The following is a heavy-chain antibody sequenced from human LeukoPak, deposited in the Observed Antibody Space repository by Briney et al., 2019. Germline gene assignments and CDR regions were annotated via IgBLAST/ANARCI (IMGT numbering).Heavy chain of an antibody. CDR3: AREIWQQSYGYGMDV. D-gene: IGHD6-13*01. V-gene: IGHV3-30*03. J-gene: IGHJ6*02. CDR1: RFTFSSYW. CDR2: ISYDGSNK. Sequence: GGSLRLSCAASRFTFSSYWMSWVRQAPGKGLEWVAVISYDGSNKYYADSVKGRFTISRDNSKNTLYLQMNSLRAEDTAVYYCAREIWQQSYGYGMDVWGQGTTVTVSS.